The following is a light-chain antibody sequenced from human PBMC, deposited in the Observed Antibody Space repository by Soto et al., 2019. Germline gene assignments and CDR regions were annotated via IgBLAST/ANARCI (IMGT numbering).Light chain of an antibody. Sequence: QSALTQPASVSGSPGQSITMSCTGTSSDVGGYNYVSWYQQHPGKAPKLMIYEVINRPSGVSSRFSGSKSGNMASLTISGLQAEDEAEYYCTSYTSDSTLVLFGGGTKLTVL. CDR2: EVI. CDR3: TSYTSDSTLVL. CDR1: SSDVGGYNY. J-gene: IGLJ2*01. V-gene: IGLV2-14*01.